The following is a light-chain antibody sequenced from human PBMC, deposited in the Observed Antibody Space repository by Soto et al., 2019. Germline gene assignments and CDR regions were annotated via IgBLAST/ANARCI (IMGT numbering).Light chain of an antibody. CDR3: QQHGGSPIT. Sequence: EIVFTQSPATLALSPGERATLSCRASQSVSSYLAWYQQKPGQAPRLLIYGASTRATGIPDRFGGSGSGTDFTLTISRLEPEDFAVYYCQQHGGSPITFGQGTRLEIK. J-gene: IGKJ5*01. CDR2: GAS. V-gene: IGKV3-20*01. CDR1: QSVSSY.